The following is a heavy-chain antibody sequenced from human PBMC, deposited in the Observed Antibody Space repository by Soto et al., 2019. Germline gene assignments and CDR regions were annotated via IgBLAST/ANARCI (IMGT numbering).Heavy chain of an antibody. V-gene: IGHV1-18*01. CDR1: GYTFTSYG. D-gene: IGHD6-13*01. Sequence: QVQLVQSGAEVKKPGASVKVSCKASGYTFTSYGITWVRQAPGQGLEWMGWINPYNGNTNYAQKLQGRITMTTYTSTSPAYMVLRSLRYDDTAVYYCARTDSRPQDFDYWCQGTLVSVSS. CDR2: INPYNGNT. CDR3: ARTDSRPQDFDY. J-gene: IGHJ4*02.